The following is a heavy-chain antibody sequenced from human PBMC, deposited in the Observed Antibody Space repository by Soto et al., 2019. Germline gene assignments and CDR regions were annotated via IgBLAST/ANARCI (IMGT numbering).Heavy chain of an antibody. J-gene: IGHJ4*02. D-gene: IGHD3-3*01. V-gene: IGHV4-61*01. Sequence: SETLSLTCTVSGGSVSSGSYYWSWIRQPPGKGLEWIGYIYYSGSTNYNPSLKSRVTIPVDTSKNQFSLKLSSVTAADTAVYYCASVAFLEWLPLYWGQGTLVTVSS. CDR2: IYYSGST. CDR3: ASVAFLEWLPLY. CDR1: GGSVSSGSYY.